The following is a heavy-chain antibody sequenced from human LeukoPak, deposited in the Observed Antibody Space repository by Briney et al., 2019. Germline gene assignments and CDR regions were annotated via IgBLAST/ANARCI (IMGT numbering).Heavy chain of an antibody. Sequence: SETLSLTCTGSGGSISSYYWSWIRQPAGKGLEWIGRIYTSGSTNYNPSLKSRVTMSVDTSKNQFSLKLSSVTAADTAVYYCARDDEYCSSTSCYSWFDPWGQGTLVTVSS. CDR1: GGSISSYY. V-gene: IGHV4-4*07. D-gene: IGHD2-2*01. CDR2: IYTSGST. CDR3: ARDDEYCSSTSCYSWFDP. J-gene: IGHJ5*02.